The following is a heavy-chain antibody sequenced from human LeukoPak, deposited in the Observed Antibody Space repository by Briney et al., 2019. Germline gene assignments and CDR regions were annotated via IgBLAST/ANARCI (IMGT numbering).Heavy chain of an antibody. CDR3: ARWKGDESWFDP. Sequence: EASVKVSCKASGGTFSSYAISWVRQAPGQGLEWMGRIIPIFGIANYAQKFQGRVTITADKSTSTAYMELSSLRSEDTAVYYCARWKGDESWFDPWGQGTLVTVSS. CDR2: IIPIFGIA. CDR1: GGTFSSYA. V-gene: IGHV1-69*04. D-gene: IGHD3-16*01. J-gene: IGHJ5*02.